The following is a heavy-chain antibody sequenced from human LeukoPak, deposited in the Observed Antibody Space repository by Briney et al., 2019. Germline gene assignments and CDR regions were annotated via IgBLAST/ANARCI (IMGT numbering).Heavy chain of an antibody. D-gene: IGHD6-13*01. J-gene: IGHJ4*02. CDR2: ISSASSYT. V-gene: IGHV3-11*06. Sequence: SLRLSCAASGFTFSDYYMSWIRQAPGKGLEWVSYISSASSYTNYADSVKGRFTISRDNAKNSLYLQMNSLRAEDTAVYYCARDHIAAAGPMVTDFDYWGQGTLVTFSS. CDR3: ARDHIAAAGPMVTDFDY. CDR1: GFTFSDYY.